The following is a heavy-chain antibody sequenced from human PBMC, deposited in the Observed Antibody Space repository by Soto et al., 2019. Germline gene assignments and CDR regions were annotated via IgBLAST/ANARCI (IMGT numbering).Heavy chain of an antibody. Sequence: QVQLVQSGAEVKKPGASVKVSCKASGYTFTSYGISWVRQAPGQGLEWMGWISAYNGNTNYAQKLQGRVTMTTGTSTSTAYMELRRFRSDDTPVYYCARLGYYYDDFDIWDEGTMVTVSS. J-gene: IGHJ3*02. CDR3: ARLGYYYDDFDI. CDR2: ISAYNGNT. D-gene: IGHD3-22*01. CDR1: GYTFTSYG. V-gene: IGHV1-18*01.